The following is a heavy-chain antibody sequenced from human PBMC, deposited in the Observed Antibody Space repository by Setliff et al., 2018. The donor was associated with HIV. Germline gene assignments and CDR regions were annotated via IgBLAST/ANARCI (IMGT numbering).Heavy chain of an antibody. CDR2: IIPILGIA. V-gene: IGHV1-69*10. CDR3: ASAGQMAFY. J-gene: IGHJ4*02. Sequence: SVKVSCKPSGYTFTTYGLSWVRQAPGQGLEWMGGIIPILGIANYAQKFQGRVTITADESTSTAYMELSSLRSEDTAVYYCASAGQMAFYWGQGTLVTVSS. D-gene: IGHD2-8*01. CDR1: GYTFTTYG.